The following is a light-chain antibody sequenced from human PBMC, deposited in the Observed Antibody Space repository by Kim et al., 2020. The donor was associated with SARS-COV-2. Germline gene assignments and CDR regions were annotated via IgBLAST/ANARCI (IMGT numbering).Light chain of an antibody. Sequence: NTVTISGTRSRGSIASNYGQWYQQRPGSAPTTVIYEDNQRPSGVPDRFSGSIDSSSNSASLTISGLKTEDEADYYCQSYDSSNPWVFGGGTQLTVL. CDR3: QSYDSSNPWV. J-gene: IGLJ3*02. CDR1: RGSIASNY. V-gene: IGLV6-57*03. CDR2: EDN.